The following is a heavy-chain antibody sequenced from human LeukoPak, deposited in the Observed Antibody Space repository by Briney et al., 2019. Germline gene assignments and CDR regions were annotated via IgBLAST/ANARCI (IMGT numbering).Heavy chain of an antibody. J-gene: IGHJ4*02. CDR2: IYYSVNT. CDR3: ARQFDS. Sequence: SETLSLTCTISGASISSGTYYWGWIRQPPGKGLEWIGSIYYSVNTYYNPSLKSRVTISVDTSKNQFSLKLSSVTAADTAVYYCARQFDSWGQGTLVTVSS. V-gene: IGHV4-39*01. CDR1: GASISSGTYY.